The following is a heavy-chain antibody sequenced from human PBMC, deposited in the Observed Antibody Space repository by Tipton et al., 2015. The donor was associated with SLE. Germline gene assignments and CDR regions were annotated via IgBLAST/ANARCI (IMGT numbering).Heavy chain of an antibody. CDR1: GASISSYY. CDR2: VYDIEFP. D-gene: IGHD3-22*01. Sequence: TLSLTCTVSGASISSYYWSWIRQPPGKGLDWIGYVYDIEFPNYNPSLKSLVTISLDTSKNQFSLKLSSVTAADTAVYYCARGGTYHDSSGNIDYWGQGTLVTASS. J-gene: IGHJ4*02. CDR3: ARGGTYHDSSGNIDY. V-gene: IGHV4-59*01.